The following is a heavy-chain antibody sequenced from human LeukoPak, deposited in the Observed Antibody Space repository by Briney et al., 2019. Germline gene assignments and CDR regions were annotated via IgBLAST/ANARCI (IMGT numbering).Heavy chain of an antibody. CDR1: GYTFTSYY. J-gene: IGHJ6*04. Sequence: GASVKVSCKASGYTFTSYYMHWVRQAPGQGLEWMGIINPSGGSTSYAQKFQGRVTVTRDTSTSTVYMELSSLRSEDTAVYYCARQAAMTPGNYYGMDVWGKGTTVTVSS. D-gene: IGHD5-18*01. V-gene: IGHV1-46*01. CDR2: INPSGGST. CDR3: ARQAAMTPGNYYGMDV.